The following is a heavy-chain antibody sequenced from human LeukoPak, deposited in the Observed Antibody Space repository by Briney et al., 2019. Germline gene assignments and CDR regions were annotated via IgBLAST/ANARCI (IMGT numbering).Heavy chain of an antibody. Sequence: GGTLRHSYPAFCFTFNHSPIQWVRQASRKGHELVGIGRKKAENDVAAYAASVKGRFTISRDDSKNTAYLQMNSLKTEDTAVYYCVPTYFSDSSTFYPDYWGQGTLVTVSS. CDR1: CFTFNHSP. CDR2: GRKKAENDVA. V-gene: IGHV3-73*01. J-gene: IGHJ4*02. D-gene: IGHD3-22*01. CDR3: VPTYFSDSSTFYPDY.